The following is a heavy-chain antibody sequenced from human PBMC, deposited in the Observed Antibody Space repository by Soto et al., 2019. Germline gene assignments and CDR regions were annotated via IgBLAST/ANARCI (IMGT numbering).Heavy chain of an antibody. CDR1: GGSISSSSYY. D-gene: IGHD5-18*01. V-gene: IGHV4-39*01. Sequence: SDTLSLTCSVSGGSISSSSYYWGWIRQSPGKGLEWIGSIYYSGSTYYKPSLKSRVTISVDTSKNQFSLKVNSVTAADTAVYYCARHARGYSYGPLGYWGQGTLVTVSS. CDR3: ARHARGYSYGPLGY. CDR2: IYYSGST. J-gene: IGHJ4*02.